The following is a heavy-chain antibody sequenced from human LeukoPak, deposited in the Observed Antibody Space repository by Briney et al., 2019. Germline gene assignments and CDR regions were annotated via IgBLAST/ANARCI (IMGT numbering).Heavy chain of an antibody. J-gene: IGHJ4*02. Sequence: GGSLRLSCAASGFTFSNYAMHWVRQAPGKGLEWVALMSYDGSNKFYADSVKGRFTISRDNSKSTLYLQMNGLKAEDTAVYYCARGGVTTMTLRDLWLDYWGQGTLVTVSS. V-gene: IGHV3-30-3*01. CDR3: ARGGVTTMTLRDLWLDY. CDR2: MSYDGSNK. CDR1: GFTFSNYA. D-gene: IGHD4-17*01.